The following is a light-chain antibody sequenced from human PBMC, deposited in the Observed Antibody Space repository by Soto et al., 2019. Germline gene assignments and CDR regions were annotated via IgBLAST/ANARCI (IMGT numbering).Light chain of an antibody. V-gene: IGKV1-5*03. Sequence: DIQMTQSPSNVSASVGDRVTITCRASQSISTWLAWYQQKPGKAPRLLIYKASSLESGVPSRFTGSGSGTQFTLIIDSLQPDDSATYYCQRYDSYPYTFGQGTKLEI. CDR1: QSISTW. J-gene: IGKJ2*01. CDR2: KAS. CDR3: QRYDSYPYT.